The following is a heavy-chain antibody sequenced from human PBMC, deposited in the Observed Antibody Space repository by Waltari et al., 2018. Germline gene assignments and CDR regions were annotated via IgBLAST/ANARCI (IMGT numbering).Heavy chain of an antibody. CDR2: IIPKFSLT. CDR1: GGTFSNFA. V-gene: IGHV1-69*01. D-gene: IGHD3-3*01. Sequence: QVQLMQSGAEVKKPGSSGEDSCKASGGTFSNFAISWVRQAPGQGLEWMGGIIPKFSLTTYAQKFQGRVTITADESTSTAYMDLSSLRSEDTAVYYCVTAIFGVVYWGQGTLVTVSS. CDR3: VTAIFGVVY. J-gene: IGHJ1*01.